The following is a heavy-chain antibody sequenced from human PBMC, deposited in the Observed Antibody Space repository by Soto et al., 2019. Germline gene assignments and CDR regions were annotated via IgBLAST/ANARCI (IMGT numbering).Heavy chain of an antibody. D-gene: IGHD1-26*01. J-gene: IGHJ6*02. V-gene: IGHV1-18*04. CDR3: ARDSLRSGIYWGVFGIDV. CDR2: ISDYNGNT. CDR1: GYTFTSYG. Sequence: QVQLLQSGAEVKKPGASVKVSCKASGYTFTSYGISWVRQAPGQGLEWMGWISDYNGNTNYAQKLQGRVTMTTDTSTSTAYMELRSLRSDDTAVYYCARDSLRSGIYWGVFGIDVWGQGTKVTVSS.